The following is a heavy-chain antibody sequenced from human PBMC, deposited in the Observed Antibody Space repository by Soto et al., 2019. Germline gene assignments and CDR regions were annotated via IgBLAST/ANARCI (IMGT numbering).Heavy chain of an antibody. J-gene: IGHJ5*02. CDR1: GFTFSSYG. CDR3: AKDWVPQGNPWFDP. D-gene: IGHD3-16*01. CDR2: ISYDGSNK. V-gene: IGHV3-30*18. Sequence: QLGGSLRLSCAASGFTFSSYGMHWVRQAPGKGLEWVAVISYDGSNKYYADSVKGRFTISRDNSKNTLYLQMNSLRAEDTAVYYCAKDWVPQGNPWFDPWGQGTLVTVSS.